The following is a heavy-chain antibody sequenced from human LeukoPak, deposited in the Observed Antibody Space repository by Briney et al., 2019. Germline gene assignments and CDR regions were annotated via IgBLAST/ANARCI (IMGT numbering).Heavy chain of an antibody. CDR2: IYSGGST. Sequence: GGSLRLSCAASGFTVSSNYMSWVRQAPGRGLEWVSVIYSGGSTYYADSVKGRFTISRDNSKNTLYLQMNSLRAEDTAVYYCAIPHSGYCSGGSCYGDYWGQGTLVTVSS. J-gene: IGHJ4*02. D-gene: IGHD2-15*01. CDR3: AIPHSGYCSGGSCYGDY. V-gene: IGHV3-66*01. CDR1: GFTVSSNY.